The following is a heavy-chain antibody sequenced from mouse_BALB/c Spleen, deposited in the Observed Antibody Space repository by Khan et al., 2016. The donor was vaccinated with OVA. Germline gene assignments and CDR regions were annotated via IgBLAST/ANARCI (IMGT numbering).Heavy chain of an antibody. Sequence: EVQLQQSGPELMKPGAAVKISCKASGYSFTTYYIHWVLQSHGKSLEWIGYIDAFSGGATYNQKFKGKATLTVDKSSSTAYIKLSNLTSEDSAVYYGTSHGYVAWFTYWGQGTLVTVSA. CDR3: TSHGYVAWFTY. J-gene: IGHJ3*01. D-gene: IGHD2-2*01. V-gene: IGHV1-31*01. CDR2: IDAFSGGA. CDR1: GYSFTTYY.